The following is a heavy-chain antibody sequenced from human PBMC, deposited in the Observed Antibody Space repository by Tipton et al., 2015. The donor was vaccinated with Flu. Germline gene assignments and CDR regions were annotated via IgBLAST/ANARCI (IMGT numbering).Heavy chain of an antibody. CDR1: GGTFSSYA. D-gene: IGHD2-15*01. V-gene: IGHV1-18*01. J-gene: IGHJ4*02. CDR2: ISAYNGNT. Sequence: QVQLVQSGAEVKKPGSSVKVSCKASGGTFSSYAISWVRQAPGQGLEWMGWISAYNGNTNYAQKLQGRVTMTTDTSTSTAYMELRSLRSDDTAVYYCARVQGWWKLKAVDYWGQGTLVTVSS. CDR3: ARVQGWWKLKAVDY.